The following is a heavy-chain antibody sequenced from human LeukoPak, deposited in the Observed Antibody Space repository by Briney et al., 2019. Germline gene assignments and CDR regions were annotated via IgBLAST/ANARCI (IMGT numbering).Heavy chain of an antibody. D-gene: IGHD6-13*01. CDR1: GFTFSNYW. CDR2: INRDGSST. CDR3: AKGRQQQGRGYFQH. V-gene: IGHV3-74*01. J-gene: IGHJ1*01. Sequence: GGSLRLSCAASGFTFSNYWMHWVRQAPGKGLVWVSRINRDGSSTDYLDSVKGRFTISRDNARNTLYLQMNSLRAEDTAVYYCAKGRQQQGRGYFQHWGQGTLVTVSS.